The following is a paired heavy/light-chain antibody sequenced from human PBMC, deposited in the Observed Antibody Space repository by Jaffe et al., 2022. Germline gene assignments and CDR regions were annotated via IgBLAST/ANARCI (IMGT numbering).Heavy chain of an antibody. D-gene: IGHD3-16*02. CDR1: GGTFSSYA. J-gene: IGHJ3*02. Sequence: QVQLVQSGAEVKKPGSSVKVSCKASGGTFSSYAISWVRQAPGQGLEWMGGIIPIFGTANYAQKFQGRVTITADESTSTAYMELSSLRSEDTAVYYCARGTNYDYIWGSYRDAFDIWGQGTMVTVSS. CDR2: IIPIFGTA. CDR3: ARGTNYDYIWGSYRDAFDI. V-gene: IGHV1-69*01.
Light chain of an antibody. CDR2: SNN. V-gene: IGLV1-44*01. CDR3: AAWDDSLNVWV. Sequence: QSVLTQPPSASGTPGQRVTISCSGSSSNIGSNTVNWYQQLPGTAPKLLIYSNNQRPSGVPDRFSGSKSGTSASLAISGLQSEDEADYYCAAWDDSLNVWVFGGGTKLTVL. J-gene: IGLJ3*02. CDR1: SSNIGSNT.